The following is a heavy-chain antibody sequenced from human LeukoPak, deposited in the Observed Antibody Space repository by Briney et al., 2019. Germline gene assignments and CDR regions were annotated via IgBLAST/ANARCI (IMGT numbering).Heavy chain of an antibody. J-gene: IGHJ4*02. Sequence: SETLSLTCTVSGGSISSGSYYWSWLRQPAGKGLEWIGRIYTSGSTNYNPSLKSRVTISVDTSKNQFSLELSSVTAADTAVYYCARGAGYYDSSGYKDYWGQGTLVTVSS. D-gene: IGHD3-22*01. CDR3: ARGAGYYDSSGYKDY. V-gene: IGHV4-61*02. CDR2: IYTSGST. CDR1: GGSISSGSYY.